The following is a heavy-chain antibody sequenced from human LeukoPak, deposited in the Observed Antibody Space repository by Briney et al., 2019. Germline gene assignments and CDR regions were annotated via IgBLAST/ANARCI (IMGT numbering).Heavy chain of an antibody. CDR3: AKDRSIAVAHNCFDP. V-gene: IGHV3-30-3*01. CDR2: ISYDGSNQ. D-gene: IGHD6-19*01. J-gene: IGHJ5*02. CDR1: GFIFSDYA. Sequence: GRSLRLSCAASGFIFSDYAMHWVRQAPGKGLEWVAVISYDGSNQYYADSVKGRFTISRDNSKNTLFLQMNSLRAEDTAVYYCAKDRSIAVAHNCFDPWGQGTLVTVSS.